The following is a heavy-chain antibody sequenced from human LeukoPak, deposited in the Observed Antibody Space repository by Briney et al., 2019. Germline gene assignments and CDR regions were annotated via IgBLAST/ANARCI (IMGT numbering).Heavy chain of an antibody. CDR2: ISYDGSNK. D-gene: IGHD3-16*02. J-gene: IGHJ4*02. Sequence: GRSLRLSCAASGFTFSNYGMHWVRQAPGKGLEWVAVISYDGSNKYYADSVKGRFTISRDNSKNTLYLQMNSLRAEDTAVYYCAKVLDDYIWGSYRYFDYWGQGTLVTVSS. V-gene: IGHV3-30*18. CDR1: GFTFSNYG. CDR3: AKVLDDYIWGSYRYFDY.